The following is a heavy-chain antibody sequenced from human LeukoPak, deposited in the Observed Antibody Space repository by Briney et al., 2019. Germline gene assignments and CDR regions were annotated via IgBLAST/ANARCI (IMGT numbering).Heavy chain of an antibody. CDR3: AKIVRYYYDSSGYRGYFDY. J-gene: IGHJ4*02. D-gene: IGHD3-22*01. CDR2: ISGSGGST. V-gene: IGHV3-23*01. Sequence: GASLRLSCAASGFTFSSYAMSWVRQAPGEGLEWVSAISGSGGSTYYADSVKGRFTISRDNSKNTLYLQMNSLRAEDTAAYYCAKIVRYYYDSSGYRGYFDYWGQGTLVTVSS. CDR1: GFTFSSYA.